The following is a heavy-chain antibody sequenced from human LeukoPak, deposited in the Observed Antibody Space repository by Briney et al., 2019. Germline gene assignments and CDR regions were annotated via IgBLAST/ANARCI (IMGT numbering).Heavy chain of an antibody. D-gene: IGHD2-15*01. J-gene: IGHJ4*02. CDR3: AKGHLYCSGGSCYGDY. V-gene: IGHV3-23*01. CDR2: TSGSGGST. CDR1: GFTFSSYT. Sequence: GGSRRLSCAVSGFTFSSYTMSWVRQAPGKGLEWVSATSGSGGSTCYADSVKGRFTISRDNSKSTLYLQMNSLRAEDTAVYYCAKGHLYCSGGSCYGDYWGQGTLVTVSS.